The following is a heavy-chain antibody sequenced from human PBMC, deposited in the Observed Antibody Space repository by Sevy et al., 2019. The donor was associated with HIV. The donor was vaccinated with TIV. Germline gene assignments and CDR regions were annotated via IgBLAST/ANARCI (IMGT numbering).Heavy chain of an antibody. D-gene: IGHD3-10*01. CDR3: AREVHFYSSGFSAGMDV. J-gene: IGHJ6*02. Sequence: SETLSLTCSVSGVSISSHFWSWIRQPPGKGLEWIGYFYLSGSANYHPSLKSRVTISGDTSKNQCSLKLTSVTAADTAVYYCAREVHFYSSGFSAGMDVWGQGTTVTVSS. CDR1: GVSISSHF. CDR2: FYLSGSA. V-gene: IGHV4-59*11.